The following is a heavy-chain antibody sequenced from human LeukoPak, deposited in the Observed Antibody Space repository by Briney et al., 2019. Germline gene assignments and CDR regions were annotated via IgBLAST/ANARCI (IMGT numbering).Heavy chain of an antibody. D-gene: IGHD3-22*01. Sequence: PAGGSLRLSCAASGFTFSSYAMHWVRQAPGKGLEWVAVISYDGSNKYYADSVKGRFTISRDNSENTLYLQMTSLSVEDTAVYYCAKSGRPYDTSGYFYFDNWGQGTLVTVSS. V-gene: IGHV3-30-3*02. CDR1: GFTFSSYA. CDR2: ISYDGSNK. CDR3: AKSGRPYDTSGYFYFDN. J-gene: IGHJ4*02.